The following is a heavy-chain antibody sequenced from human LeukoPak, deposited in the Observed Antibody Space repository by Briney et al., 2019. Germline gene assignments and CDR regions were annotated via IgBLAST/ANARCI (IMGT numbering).Heavy chain of an antibody. V-gene: IGHV1-69*04. CDR1: GGTFSSYA. CDR3: ARDRSSGSHFDY. CDR2: IIPIFGIA. J-gene: IGHJ4*02. Sequence: ASVKVSCKASGGTFSSYAISWVRQAPGQGLEWMGRIIPIFGIANYARKFQGRVTITADKSTSTAYMELSSLRSEDTAVYYCARDRSSGSHFDYWGQGTLVTVSS. D-gene: IGHD3-22*01.